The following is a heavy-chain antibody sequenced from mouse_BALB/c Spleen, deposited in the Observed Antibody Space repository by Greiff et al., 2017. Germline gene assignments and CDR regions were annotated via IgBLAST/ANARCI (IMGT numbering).Heavy chain of an antibody. V-gene: IGHV3-6*02. CDR3: ARRYALFDY. CDR1: GYSITSGYY. Sequence: EVKLMESGPGLVKPSQSLSLTCSVTGYSITSGYYWNWIRQFPGNKLEWMGYISYDGSNNYNPSLKNRISITRDTSKNQFFLKLNSVTTEDTATYYCARRYALFDYGGQGTTLTVSS. D-gene: IGHD2-14*01. CDR2: ISYDGSN. J-gene: IGHJ2*01.